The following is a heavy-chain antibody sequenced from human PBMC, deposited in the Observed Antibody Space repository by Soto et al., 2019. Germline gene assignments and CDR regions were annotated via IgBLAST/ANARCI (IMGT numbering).Heavy chain of an antibody. D-gene: IGHD3-10*01. CDR1: GFTFSSYA. J-gene: IGHJ5*02. Sequence: VQLLESGGGLVQPGGSLRLSCAASGFTFSSYAMSWVRQAPGKGLEWVSAISGSGGSTYYADSVKGRFTISRDNSKNTLYLQMNSLRAEDTAVYYCARDGWGGDYLNWFDPWGQGTLVTVSS. V-gene: IGHV3-23*01. CDR3: ARDGWGGDYLNWFDP. CDR2: ISGSGGST.